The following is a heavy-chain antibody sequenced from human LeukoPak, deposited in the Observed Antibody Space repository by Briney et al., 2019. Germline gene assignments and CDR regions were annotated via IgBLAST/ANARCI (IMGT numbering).Heavy chain of an antibody. V-gene: IGHV3-23*01. Sequence: GGSLRLCCAVSGFTFRGYAMNWGRQAPGKGLEWVALISGSGDNQYYADAVKGRFTISRDNSKNTLSLQMSSLRVEDTAVYYCAKDWIPEDWGQGTLVTVSS. J-gene: IGHJ4*02. CDR2: ISGSGDNQ. D-gene: IGHD5-18*01. CDR1: GFTFRGYA. CDR3: AKDWIPED.